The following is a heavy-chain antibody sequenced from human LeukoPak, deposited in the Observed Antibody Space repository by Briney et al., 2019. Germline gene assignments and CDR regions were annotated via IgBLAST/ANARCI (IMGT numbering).Heavy chain of an antibody. D-gene: IGHD2-2*01. V-gene: IGHV1-2*02. CDR3: AREPYCSSTSCYAGNDY. J-gene: IGHJ4*02. CDR2: INPNSGGT. Sequence: GASVKVSCKASGYTFTGYYMHWVRQAPGQGLEWMGWINPNSGGTNYAQKFQGRVTMTRDTSISTAYMELSRLRFDDTAVYYCAREPYCSSTSCYAGNDYWGQGTLVTVSS. CDR1: GYTFTGYY.